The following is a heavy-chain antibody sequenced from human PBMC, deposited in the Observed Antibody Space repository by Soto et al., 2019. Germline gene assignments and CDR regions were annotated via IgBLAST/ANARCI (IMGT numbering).Heavy chain of an antibody. CDR1: GLTFSSYW. V-gene: IGHV3-7*01. Sequence: EVQLVESGGDLVQPGGSLRLSCAASGLTFSSYWMSWVRQAPGKGLEWVANIKQDGSERYYVDSVKGRFTISRDNAKNSLYLQMNGLRAEDTAVYYCATDSGTSDYWGQGTLVTVSS. CDR3: ATDSGTSDY. J-gene: IGHJ4*02. CDR2: IKQDGSER. D-gene: IGHD1-1*01.